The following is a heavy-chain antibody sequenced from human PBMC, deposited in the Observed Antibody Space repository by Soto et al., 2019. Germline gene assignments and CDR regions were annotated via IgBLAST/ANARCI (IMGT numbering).Heavy chain of an antibody. D-gene: IGHD2-15*01. CDR3: GRSECSSGSCQNWFDP. CDR1: GFSVTYTY. Sequence: EVQLVESGGGLVQPGGSLRLSCAASGFSVTYTYMSWIRQAPGKGLEWVSVIYRGGRTFYADSVRGRCTISRDEGKNTRYLQMDSLRLEDTAVYFCGRSECSSGSCQNWFDPWGQGTPVIVSS. CDR2: IYRGGRT. V-gene: IGHV3-66*01. J-gene: IGHJ5*02.